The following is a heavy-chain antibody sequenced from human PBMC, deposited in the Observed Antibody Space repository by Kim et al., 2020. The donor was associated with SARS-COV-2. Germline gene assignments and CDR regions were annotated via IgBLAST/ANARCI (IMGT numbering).Heavy chain of an antibody. Sequence: SETLSLTCTVSCGSISSYYWSWIRQPPGKGLEWIGYIYYSGSTNYNPSLKSRVTISVDTSKNQFSLKLSSVTAADTAVYYCARLGYYYDSSGYYYDYGMDVWGQGTTVTSP. CDR2: IYYSGST. J-gene: IGHJ6*02. V-gene: IGHV4-59*08. CDR3: ARLGYYYDSSGYYYDYGMDV. D-gene: IGHD3-22*01. CDR1: CGSISSYY.